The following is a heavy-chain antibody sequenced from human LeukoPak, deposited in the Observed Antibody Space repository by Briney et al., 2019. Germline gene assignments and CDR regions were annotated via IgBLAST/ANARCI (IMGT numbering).Heavy chain of an antibody. D-gene: IGHD5-18*01. Sequence: VSVKVSCKTSGYTFTTYAISWVRQAPGQGLEWMGWINTNTGNPTYAQGFFTGRYVFFLDTSVNTAYLQITGLKADDTAVYYCGRDPKLGIRGYTYGYIDFWGQGTLVTVAS. CDR3: GRDPKLGIRGYTYGYIDF. J-gene: IGHJ4*02. CDR2: INTNTGNP. V-gene: IGHV7-4-1*02. CDR1: GYTFTTYA.